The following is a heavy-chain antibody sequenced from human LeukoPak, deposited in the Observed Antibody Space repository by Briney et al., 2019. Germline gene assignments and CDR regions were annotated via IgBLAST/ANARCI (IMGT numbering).Heavy chain of an antibody. D-gene: IGHD6-19*01. CDR3: ARDHIAVAGIFDY. CDR2: IYCSGST. J-gene: IGHJ4*02. Sequence: PSQTLSLTCIVSGGSISSGGYYWSWIRQHPGKGLEWIGYIYCSGSTYYNPSLKSRVTISVDTSKNQFSLKLSSVTAADTAVYYCARDHIAVAGIFDYWGQGTLVTVSS. CDR1: GGSISSGGYY. V-gene: IGHV4-31*03.